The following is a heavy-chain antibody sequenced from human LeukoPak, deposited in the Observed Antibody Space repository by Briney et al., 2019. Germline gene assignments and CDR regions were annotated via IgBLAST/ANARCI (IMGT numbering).Heavy chain of an antibody. CDR3: AREGGTIVGATLYYFDY. CDR2: INHSGST. CDR1: GGSFSGYY. Sequence: SETLSLTCAVYGGSFSGYYWSWIRQPPGKGLEWIGEINHSGSTNHNPSLKSRVTISVDTSKNQFSLKLSSVTAADTAVYYCAREGGTIVGATLYYFDYWGQGTLVTVSS. V-gene: IGHV4-34*01. D-gene: IGHD1-26*01. J-gene: IGHJ4*02.